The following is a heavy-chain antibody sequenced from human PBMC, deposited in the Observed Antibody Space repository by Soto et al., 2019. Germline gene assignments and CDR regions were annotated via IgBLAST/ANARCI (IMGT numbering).Heavy chain of an antibody. J-gene: IGHJ3*02. D-gene: IGHD6-19*01. CDR1: GYTFTSYA. CDR3: ARDLWSWSSGWLHWWVAFDI. Sequence: GASVKVSCKASGYTFTSYAMHWVRQAPGQRLEWMGWINAGNGNTKYSQKFQGRVTITRDISASTAYMELSSLRSEDTAVYYCARDLWSWSSGWLHWWVAFDIWGQGTLVTVSS. V-gene: IGHV1-3*01. CDR2: INAGNGNT.